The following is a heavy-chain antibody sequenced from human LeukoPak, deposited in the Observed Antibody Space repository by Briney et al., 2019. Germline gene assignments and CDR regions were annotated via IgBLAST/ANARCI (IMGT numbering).Heavy chain of an antibody. CDR2: IKQDGSEK. CDR1: GFTFSSYW. CDR3: ARVPVCSGGSCYSVYTFDI. J-gene: IGHJ3*02. V-gene: IGHV3-7*01. Sequence: GGSLRLSCAASGFTFSSYWMSWVRQAPGKGLEWVANIKQDGSEKYYVDSVRGRFTISRDNAENSLYLQMNSLRAEDTAVYYCARVPVCSGGSCYSVYTFDIWGQGTMVTVSS. D-gene: IGHD2-15*01.